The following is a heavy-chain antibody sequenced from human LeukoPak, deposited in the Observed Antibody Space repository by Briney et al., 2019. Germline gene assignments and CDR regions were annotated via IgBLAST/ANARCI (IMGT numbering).Heavy chain of an antibody. CDR1: DDSFSSHY. CDR2: ISYIGST. D-gene: IGHD4-17*01. J-gene: IGHJ3*02. Sequence: SETLSLTCAVSDDSFSSHYWTWIRQPPGKGLEWIGYISYIGSTNYNPSLKSRVTTSIDTSKNQFSLKLSSVTAADTAVYYCARDLVTVTKGFDIWGQGTMVSVSS. V-gene: IGHV4-59*11. CDR3: ARDLVTVTKGFDI.